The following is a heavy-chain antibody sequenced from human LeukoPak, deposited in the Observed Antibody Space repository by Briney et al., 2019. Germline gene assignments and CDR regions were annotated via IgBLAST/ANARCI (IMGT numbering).Heavy chain of an antibody. V-gene: IGHV4-59*01. CDR2: TYYSGNT. J-gene: IGHJ4*02. CDR3: TRGRAYYDSTGHYY. CDR1: GGSMTNYY. D-gene: IGHD3-22*01. Sequence: PSETLSLTCTVSGGSMTNYYWTWIRQSPGKGLEWIGHTYYSGNTNYNPSLKSRVTISIDTSKNQFSLKLSSVTAADTAVYYCTRGRAYYDSTGHYYWGRGILVTVSS.